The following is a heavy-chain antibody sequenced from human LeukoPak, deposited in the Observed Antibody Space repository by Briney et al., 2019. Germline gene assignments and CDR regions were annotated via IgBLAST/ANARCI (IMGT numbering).Heavy chain of an antibody. CDR2: ISGSGGST. CDR1: GFTFSSYA. J-gene: IGHJ3*02. Sequence: GGSLRLSCAASGFTFSSYAMSWVRQAPGKGLEWVSAISGSGGSTYYADSVKGRFTISRDNSKNTLYLQMNSLRAEDTAVYYCARDYDSSGYYYDPWAFDIWGQGTMVTVSS. V-gene: IGHV3-23*01. CDR3: ARDYDSSGYYYDPWAFDI. D-gene: IGHD3-22*01.